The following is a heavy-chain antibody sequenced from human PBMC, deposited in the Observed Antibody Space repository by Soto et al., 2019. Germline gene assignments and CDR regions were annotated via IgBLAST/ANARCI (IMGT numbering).Heavy chain of an antibody. Sequence: PGGSLRLSCAASGFTFSRYSMNWVRQAPGKGPEWIGDINHSGSTNYNPSLKSRVTISVDTSKNQFSLKLRSVTAADMAVFYCARAPDKYYFDSWGQGTLVTLS. J-gene: IGHJ4*02. CDR1: GFTFSRYS. CDR2: INHSGST. CDR3: ARAPDKYYFDS. V-gene: IGHV4-34*01.